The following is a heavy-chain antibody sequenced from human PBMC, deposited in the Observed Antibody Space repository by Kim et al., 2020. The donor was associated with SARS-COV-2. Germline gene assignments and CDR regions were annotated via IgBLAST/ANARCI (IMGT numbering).Heavy chain of an antibody. CDR2: ISYDGSNK. Sequence: GGSLRLSCAASGFTFSTYAMHWVRQAPGKGLEWVAVISYDGSNKYYADSVKGRFTISRDNSKNTLYLQMNSLRTEDAAVYYCARVSRGSYFSWFDPWGQGTLVTVSS. CDR3: ARVSRGSYFSWFDP. J-gene: IGHJ5*02. D-gene: IGHD1-26*01. V-gene: IGHV3-30-3*01. CDR1: GFTFSTYA.